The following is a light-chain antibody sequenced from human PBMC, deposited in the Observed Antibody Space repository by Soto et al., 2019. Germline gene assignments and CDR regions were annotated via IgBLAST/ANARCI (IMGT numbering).Light chain of an antibody. CDR1: ESVSNNY. CDR2: GAS. CDR3: QQYSKSPLT. V-gene: IGKV3-20*01. J-gene: IGKJ1*01. Sequence: EIVFTHSPDTLSLSPGERATLSCRASESVSNNYLAWYQQKPGQAPRLVIYGASSRATGIPDRFSGSGSGTDFTLTISRLEPEDFAVYYCQQYSKSPLTLGQGTKVDIK.